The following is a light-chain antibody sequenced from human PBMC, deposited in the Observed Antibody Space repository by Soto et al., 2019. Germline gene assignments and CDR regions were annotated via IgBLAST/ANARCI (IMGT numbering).Light chain of an antibody. CDR1: SSNIGAGYD. V-gene: IGLV1-40*01. J-gene: IGLJ1*01. Sequence: QSVLTQPPSVSGAPGQKVTISCTGSSSNIGAGYDVNWYHQLPGTAPKLLIHGNSNRPSGVPDRFSGSKSGTSASLAITGRQAEDEADYFCQSYDSSLSGYVFGTGTKLTVL. CDR2: GNS. CDR3: QSYDSSLSGYV.